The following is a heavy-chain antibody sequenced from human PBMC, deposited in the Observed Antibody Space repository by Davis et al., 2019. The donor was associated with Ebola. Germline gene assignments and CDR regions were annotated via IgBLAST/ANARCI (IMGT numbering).Heavy chain of an antibody. V-gene: IGHV1-3*04. CDR2: INTANGHT. D-gene: IGHD6-6*01. Sequence: ASVKVSCKASGYSFINFGIHWVRLAPGQTFEWMGWINTANGHTKSSQKLQGRVTITRDTSASTVDMELTSLNSADTALYFCARSTAEGGRGGLDIWGQWTMITVSS. J-gene: IGHJ3*02. CDR3: ARSTAEGGRGGLDI. CDR1: GYSFINFG.